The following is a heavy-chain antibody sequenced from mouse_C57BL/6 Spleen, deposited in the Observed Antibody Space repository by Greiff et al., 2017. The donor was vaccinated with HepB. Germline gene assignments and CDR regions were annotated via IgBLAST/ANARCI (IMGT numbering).Heavy chain of an antibody. J-gene: IGHJ3*01. CDR1: GYSITSGYD. D-gene: IGHD2-1*01. Sequence: VQLQQSGPGMVKPSQSLSLTCTVTGYSITSGYDWHWIRHFPGNKLEWMGYISYSGSTNYNPSLKSRISITHDTSKNHFFLKLNSVTTEDTATYYCARGGYYGNLAWFAYWGQGTLVTVSA. V-gene: IGHV3-1*01. CDR3: ARGGYYGNLAWFAY. CDR2: ISYSGST.